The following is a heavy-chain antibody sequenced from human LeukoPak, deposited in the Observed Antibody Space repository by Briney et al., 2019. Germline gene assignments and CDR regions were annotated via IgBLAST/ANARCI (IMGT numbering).Heavy chain of an antibody. CDR3: AKEAGYDSSGYYYWYFQH. CDR2: ISGSGGST. Sequence: GGSLRLSCAASGFTFSNYWMHWVRQAPGKGLEWVSVISGSGGSTYYADSVKGRFTISRDNSKNTLYLQMNSLRAEDTAVYYCAKEAGYDSSGYYYWYFQHWGQGTLVTVSS. D-gene: IGHD3-22*01. V-gene: IGHV3-23*01. CDR1: GFTFSNYW. J-gene: IGHJ1*01.